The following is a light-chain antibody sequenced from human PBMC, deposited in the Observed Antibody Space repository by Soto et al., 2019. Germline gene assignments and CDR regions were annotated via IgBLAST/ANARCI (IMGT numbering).Light chain of an antibody. CDR2: GAT. Sequence: EIVMTQSPATLSVSPGERATLSFRSSQSVNIYLAWYQQKPGQAPRLLIFGATYRATGIPARFSGSGSGTEFTLTISSLQSEDFAVYYCQQYNNWPPITFGQGTRLEIK. CDR1: QSVNIY. V-gene: IGKV3D-15*01. CDR3: QQYNNWPPIT. J-gene: IGKJ5*01.